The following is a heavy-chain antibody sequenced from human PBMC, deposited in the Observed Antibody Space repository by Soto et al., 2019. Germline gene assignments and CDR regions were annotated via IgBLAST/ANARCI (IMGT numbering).Heavy chain of an antibody. V-gene: IGHV1-3*01. CDR2: INAGNGNT. CDR1: GYTFTSYA. Sequence: ASVKVSCKASGYTFTSYAMHWVRQAPGQRLEWMGWINAGNGNTKYSQKFQGRVTITRDTSASTAYMELSSLRSEDTAVYYCARDRRGDSKSPAGIAAAGTITYFDYCGQGTLVTVSS. D-gene: IGHD6-13*01. J-gene: IGHJ4*02. CDR3: ARDRRGDSKSPAGIAAAGTITYFDY.